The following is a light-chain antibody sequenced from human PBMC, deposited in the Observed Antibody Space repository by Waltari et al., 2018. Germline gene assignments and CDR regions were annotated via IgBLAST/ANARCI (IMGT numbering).Light chain of an antibody. CDR1: HIGSKS. CDR3: QVWDDVTDSGV. J-gene: IGLJ3*02. V-gene: IGLV3-21*04. CDR2: YDS. Sequence: YVLTPPPSVSVDPGKTARLTCGGDHIGSKSGYWYQQKPGQAPVLVMFYDSDRPSEIPERFSGSNSGNTATLTISWVEAGDEADYHCQVWDDVTDSGVFGGGTKLTVL.